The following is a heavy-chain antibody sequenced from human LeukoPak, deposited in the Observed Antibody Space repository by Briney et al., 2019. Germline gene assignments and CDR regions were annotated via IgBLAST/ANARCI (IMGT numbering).Heavy chain of an antibody. CDR1: GYTFTSYG. V-gene: IGHV1-18*01. CDR3: ARFPEGAIGSCYLFDY. J-gene: IGHJ4*02. CDR2: ISGYNGNT. Sequence: ASVKVSCKASGYTFTSYGISWVRQAPGQGLAWMGWISGYNGNTNYAQKLQGRVTMTTDTSTSTAYMELRSLRSDDTAVYYCARFPEGAIGSCYLFDYWGQGTLVTVSS. D-gene: IGHD2-2*01.